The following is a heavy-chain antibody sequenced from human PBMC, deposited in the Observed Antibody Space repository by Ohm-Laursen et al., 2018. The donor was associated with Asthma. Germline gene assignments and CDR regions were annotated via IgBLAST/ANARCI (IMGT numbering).Heavy chain of an antibody. V-gene: IGHV4-31*03. CDR2: IYYSRNT. CDR1: GGSISSGGYY. CDR3: ARAEGDYGDNKYFDY. Sequence: SQTLSLTCTVSGGSISSGGYYWSWIRQHPGKGLEWIGYIYYSRNTFYNPSLKSRVAISVDRSKNQFSLKLSSVTAADTAVYYCARAEGDYGDNKYFDYWGQGTLVTVSS. D-gene: IGHD4-17*01. J-gene: IGHJ4*02.